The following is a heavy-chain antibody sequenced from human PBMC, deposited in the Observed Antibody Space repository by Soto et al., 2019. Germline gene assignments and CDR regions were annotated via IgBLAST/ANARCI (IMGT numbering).Heavy chain of an antibody. CDR1: EFTVSTNY. V-gene: IGHV3-13*01. J-gene: IGHJ4*02. D-gene: IGHD3-16*01. Sequence: EVQLVESGGGLIQPGGSLRLSCAASEFTVSTNYMTWVRQAPGKGLEWVSAIGTAGDTYYPGSVKGRFTISRENAKNSLYLQMNSLRAGDTAVYYCARGGLGAFDYWGQGTLVTVSS. CDR2: IGTAGDT. CDR3: ARGGLGAFDY.